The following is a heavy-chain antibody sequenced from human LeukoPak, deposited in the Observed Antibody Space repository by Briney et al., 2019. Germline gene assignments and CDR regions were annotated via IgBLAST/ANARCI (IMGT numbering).Heavy chain of an antibody. V-gene: IGHV3-48*01. J-gene: IGHJ4*02. CDR1: GFTFSNYA. CDR3: ARGSTYYDSSGQVPFDY. Sequence: GGSLRLSCAASGFTFSNYAMSWVRQAPGKGLEWVSYISSSSSTIYYADSVKGRFTISRDNAKNSLYLQMNSLRAEDTAVYYCARGSTYYDSSGQVPFDYWGQGTLVTVSS. D-gene: IGHD3-22*01. CDR2: ISSSSSTI.